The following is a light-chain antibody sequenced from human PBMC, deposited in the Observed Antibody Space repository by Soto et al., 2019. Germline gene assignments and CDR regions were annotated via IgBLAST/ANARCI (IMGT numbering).Light chain of an antibody. CDR1: QSVLYSSDNKNY. V-gene: IGKV4-1*01. Sequence: DIVMTQSPDSLAVSLGERATINCKSGQSVLYSSDNKNYLAWYQQKPGQPPKLLIYWASTRESGVPDRFSGSGSGTDFTLTISSLQAEDVAVYYCQQYYSTPRTFDQGTKVEIK. J-gene: IGKJ1*01. CDR2: WAS. CDR3: QQYYSTPRT.